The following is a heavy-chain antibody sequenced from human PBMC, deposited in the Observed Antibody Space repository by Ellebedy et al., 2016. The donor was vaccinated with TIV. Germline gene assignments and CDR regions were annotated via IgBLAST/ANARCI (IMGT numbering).Heavy chain of an antibody. J-gene: IGHJ4*02. Sequence: SVKVSXXASGGTFSSYAISWVRQAPGQGLEWMGGIIPIFGTANYAQKFQGRVTITADESTSTAYMELSSLRSEDTAVYYCARDPNWEQDYYDSSGYYYRPLGCFDYWGQGTLVTVSS. CDR3: ARDPNWEQDYYDSSGYYYRPLGCFDY. CDR1: GGTFSSYA. V-gene: IGHV1-69*13. CDR2: IIPIFGTA. D-gene: IGHD3-22*01.